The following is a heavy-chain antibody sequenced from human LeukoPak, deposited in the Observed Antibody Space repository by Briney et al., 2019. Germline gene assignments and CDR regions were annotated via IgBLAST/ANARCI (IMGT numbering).Heavy chain of an antibody. CDR1: GYTFTSYG. D-gene: IGHD2-15*01. Sequence: ASVKVSCKASGYTFTSYGISWVRQAPGQGLEGMGWISAYNGNTNYAQKLQGRVTMTTDTSTSTAYMELRSLRSDDTAVYYCARDSQDFHAFDIWGQGTMVTVSS. CDR3: ARDSQDFHAFDI. CDR2: ISAYNGNT. J-gene: IGHJ3*02. V-gene: IGHV1-18*01.